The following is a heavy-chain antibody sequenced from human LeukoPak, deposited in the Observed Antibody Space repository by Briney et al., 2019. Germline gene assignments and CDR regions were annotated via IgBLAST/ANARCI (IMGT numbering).Heavy chain of an antibody. V-gene: IGHV1-46*01. Sequence: GASVKVSCMASGYTFTSYYMHWARQAPGQGLEWMGIINPSGGSTSYAQKFQGRVTMTRDTSTSTVYMQLSSLRSEDTAVYYCARDFSSGFSYWGQGTLVTVSS. D-gene: IGHD6-19*01. J-gene: IGHJ4*02. CDR2: INPSGGST. CDR1: GYTFTSYY. CDR3: ARDFSSGFSY.